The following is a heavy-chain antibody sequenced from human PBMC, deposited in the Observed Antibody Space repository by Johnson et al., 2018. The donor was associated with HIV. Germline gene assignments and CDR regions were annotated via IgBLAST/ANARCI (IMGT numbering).Heavy chain of an antibody. CDR1: GFTVSTNY. CDR3: ARLGANSLGGAFDI. J-gene: IGHJ3*02. D-gene: IGHD4-23*01. CDR2: IHSGDTT. Sequence: MLLVESGGGLVQPGGSLRLSCAASGFTVSTNYMGWVRQAPGQGLEWVSVIHSGDTTYSADSVKGRFTISRDNSKNTLYLQMNSLRVEDTAVYYCARLGANSLGGAFDIWGQGTMVTVSS. V-gene: IGHV3-66*02.